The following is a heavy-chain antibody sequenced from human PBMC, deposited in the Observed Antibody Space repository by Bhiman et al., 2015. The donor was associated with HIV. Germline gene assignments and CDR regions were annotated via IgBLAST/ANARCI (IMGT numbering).Heavy chain of an antibody. J-gene: IGHJ3*02. Sequence: QVQLVESGGALVKPGGSLRLSCAASGFTLSDYYMTWIRQAPGKGLEWISYISNTGSTTYYGDSVKGRVTISRDNAKNSVYLQMNSLRAEDTAVYYCARGRRVGVSTIDAFDIWGQGTMVIVSS. CDR3: ARGRRVGVSTIDAFDI. CDR1: GFTLSDYY. V-gene: IGHV3-11*04. CDR2: ISNTGSTT. D-gene: IGHD1-26*01.